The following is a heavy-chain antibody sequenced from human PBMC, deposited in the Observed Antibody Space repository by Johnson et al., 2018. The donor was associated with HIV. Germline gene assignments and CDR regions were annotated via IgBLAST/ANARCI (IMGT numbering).Heavy chain of an antibody. CDR2: TSWNSGSI. CDR3: AKDKSLTPDAIDI. V-gene: IGHV3-9*01. CDR1: GFRFDEYA. Sequence: VQLVESGGDLVQPGRSLRLSCAASGFRFDEYAMHWVRQAPGKGLEWVSGTSWNSGSIRYADSVKGRSTISRDNAKNPLYLQMNNLRTEDTAFYDCAKDKSLTPDAIDIWGQGTMVTVSS. J-gene: IGHJ3*02.